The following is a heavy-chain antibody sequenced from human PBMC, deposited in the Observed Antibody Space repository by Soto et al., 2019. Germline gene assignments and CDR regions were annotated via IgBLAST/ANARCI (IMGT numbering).Heavy chain of an antibody. V-gene: IGHV3-23*01. Sequence: PGGSLRLSCAASGFTFSSYAMSWVRQAPGKGLEWVSAISGSGGSTYYADSVKGRFTISRDNSKNTLYLQMNSLRAEDTAVYYCAKDRSSQRPNYYYGMDVWGQVTTVTVSS. J-gene: IGHJ6*02. CDR3: AKDRSSQRPNYYYGMDV. CDR2: ISGSGGST. CDR1: GFTFSSYA. D-gene: IGHD3-10*01.